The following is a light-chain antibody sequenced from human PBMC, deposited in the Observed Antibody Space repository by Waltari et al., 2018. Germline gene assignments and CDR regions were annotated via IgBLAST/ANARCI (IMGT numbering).Light chain of an antibody. V-gene: IGLV2-14*03. J-gene: IGLJ2*01. CDR1: SSDVGGYDF. CDR3: SSYTTSSSVV. Sequence: QSALTQPASVSGSPGQSITISCTETSSDVGGYDFVSWYQQHPGKAPKLMIYDVSNRPSGVSYRFSGSKSGNTASLTISGLQAEDEADYYCSSYTTSSSVVFGGGTKLTVL. CDR2: DVS.